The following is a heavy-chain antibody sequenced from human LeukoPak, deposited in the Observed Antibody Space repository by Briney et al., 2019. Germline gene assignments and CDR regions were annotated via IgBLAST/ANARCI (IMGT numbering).Heavy chain of an antibody. CDR2: ISGSGVSF. D-gene: IGHD4-17*01. Sequence: GGSLRLSCAASGFTFDNYAMNWVRQAPGKGLEWVSSISGSGVSFYYADSAEGRFTISRDNSKNTLYLQMNSLRAEVTAVYYCAKGKFSYGDYTPDFWGQGTLVTVSS. J-gene: IGHJ4*02. CDR1: GFTFDNYA. V-gene: IGHV3-23*01. CDR3: AKGKFSYGDYTPDF.